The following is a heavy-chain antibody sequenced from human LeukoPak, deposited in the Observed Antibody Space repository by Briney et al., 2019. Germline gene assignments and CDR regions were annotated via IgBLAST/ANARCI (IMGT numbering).Heavy chain of an antibody. V-gene: IGHV4-34*01. Sequence: PSETLSLTCAVYGGSSSGYYWSWIRQPPGKGLEWIGEINHSGSTNYNPSLKSRVTISVDTSKNQFSLKLSSVTAADTAVYYCARASRTPRYMVRGVISAWFDPWGQGTLVTVSS. D-gene: IGHD3-10*01. CDR1: GGSSSGYY. CDR3: ARASRTPRYMVRGVISAWFDP. J-gene: IGHJ5*02. CDR2: INHSGST.